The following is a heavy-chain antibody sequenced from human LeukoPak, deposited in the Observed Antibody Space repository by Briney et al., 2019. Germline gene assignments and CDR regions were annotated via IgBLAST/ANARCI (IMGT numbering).Heavy chain of an antibody. CDR1: GFPLSSNY. Sequence: GGSLRLSFAASGFPLSSNYMSWVRPAPGKGLEWVSVIYSGGSTYYADPVKGRFTISRDNSKNTLYLQMNSLRAEDTAVYYCARANDYGGNSYYFDYWGQGTLVTVSS. V-gene: IGHV3-53*01. J-gene: IGHJ4*02. CDR3: ARANDYGGNSYYFDY. CDR2: IYSGGST. D-gene: IGHD4-23*01.